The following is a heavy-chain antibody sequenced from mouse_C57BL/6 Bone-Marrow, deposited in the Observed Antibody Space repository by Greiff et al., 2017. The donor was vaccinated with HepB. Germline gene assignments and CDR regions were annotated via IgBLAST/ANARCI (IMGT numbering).Heavy chain of an antibody. CDR3: ERQKDGNAMDY. CDR2: INSDGGST. D-gene: IGHD1-1*01. J-gene: IGHJ4*01. CDR1: EYEFPSHD. Sequence: EVKVVESGGGLVQPGESLKLSCESNEYEFPSHDMSWVRKTPEKRLELVAAINSDGGSTYYPDTMERRFIISRDNTKKTLYLQMSSLRSEDTALYYCERQKDGNAMDYWGKGTSVTVSS. V-gene: IGHV5-2*01.